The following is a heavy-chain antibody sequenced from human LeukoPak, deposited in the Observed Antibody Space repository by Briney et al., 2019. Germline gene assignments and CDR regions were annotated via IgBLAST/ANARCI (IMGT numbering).Heavy chain of an antibody. CDR2: IYTSGST. Sequence: PSETLSLTCTVSGGSISSGSYYWSWIRQPAGKGLEWIGRIYTSGSTNYNPSLKSRVTISVDTSKNQFSLKLSSVTAADTAVYYCAREAFTIFGVAASGVAFDIWGQGTMVTVSS. D-gene: IGHD3-3*01. CDR1: GGSISSGSYY. V-gene: IGHV4-61*02. CDR3: AREAFTIFGVAASGVAFDI. J-gene: IGHJ3*02.